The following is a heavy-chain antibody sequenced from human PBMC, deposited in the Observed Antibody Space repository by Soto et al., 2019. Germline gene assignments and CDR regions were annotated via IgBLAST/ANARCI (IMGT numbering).Heavy chain of an antibody. D-gene: IGHD1-26*01. CDR1: GFTFSSYA. J-gene: IGHJ4*02. Sequence: EVQLLESGGGLVQPGGSLRLSCAASGFTFSSYAMTWVRQAPGKGLEWVSVITGGVGVTYYADSVKGRFTISRDNSKNTLYLQMNSLRAEDTAVYNCAKFQWETFNTWHFHYWGQGTLVTVSS. V-gene: IGHV3-23*01. CDR3: AKFQWETFNTWHFHY. CDR2: ITGGVGVT.